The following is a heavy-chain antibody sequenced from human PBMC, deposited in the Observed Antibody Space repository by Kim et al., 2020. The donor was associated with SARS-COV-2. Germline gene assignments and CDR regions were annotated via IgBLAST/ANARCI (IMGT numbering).Heavy chain of an antibody. V-gene: IGHV4-39*01. CDR2: IYYSGSN. D-gene: IGHD3-3*01. Sequence: SETLSLTCTVSGGSISSSSYYWGWIRQPPGKGLEWIGSIYYSGSNYYNPSLKSRVTISVDTSKNQFSLKLSSVTAADTAVYYCASLKLRRITIFGVVEKGNGFDAWGQGTLVTVSS. CDR1: GGSISSSSYY. CDR3: ASLKLRRITIFGVVEKGNGFDA. J-gene: IGHJ5*02.